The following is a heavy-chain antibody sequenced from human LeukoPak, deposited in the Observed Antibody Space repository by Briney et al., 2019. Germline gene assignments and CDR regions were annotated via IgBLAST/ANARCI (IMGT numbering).Heavy chain of an antibody. CDR2: INAGNGNT. Sequence: ASEKVSCKASGYTFTSYAMHWVRQAPGQRLEWMGWINAGNGNTKYSQEFQGRVTITRDTSASTAYMELSSLRSEDMAVYYCARGSMVRGVITVLDYYYMDVWGKGTTVTVSS. CDR3: ARGSMVRGVITVLDYYYMDV. J-gene: IGHJ6*03. D-gene: IGHD3-10*01. CDR1: GYTFTSYA. V-gene: IGHV1-3*03.